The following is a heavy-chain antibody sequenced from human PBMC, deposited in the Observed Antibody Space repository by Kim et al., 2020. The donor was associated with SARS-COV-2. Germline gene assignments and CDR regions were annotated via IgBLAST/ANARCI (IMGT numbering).Heavy chain of an antibody. CDR2: INSDGSST. CDR1: GFTFSSYW. D-gene: IGHD6-19*01. J-gene: IGHJ6*02. Sequence: GGSLRLSCAASGFTFSSYWMHWVRQAPGKGLVWVSRINSDGSSTSYADSVKGRFTISRDNAKNTLYLQMNSLRAEDTAVYYCAREGTHSSGWDYGMDVWGEGTTVTVSS. CDR3: AREGTHSSGWDYGMDV. V-gene: IGHV3-74*01.